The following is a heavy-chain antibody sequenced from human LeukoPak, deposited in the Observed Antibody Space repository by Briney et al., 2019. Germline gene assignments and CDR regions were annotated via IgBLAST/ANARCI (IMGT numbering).Heavy chain of an antibody. D-gene: IGHD3-22*01. CDR2: IYSGGST. CDR3: ARALPDYYYDSSGYYQYYFDY. CDR1: GVTVSSNY. Sequence: GGSLRLSCAASGVTVSSNYMSWVRQAPGKGLEWVSVIYSGGSTYYADSVKGRFTISRDNSKNTLYLQMNSLRAEDTAVYYCARALPDYYYDSSGYYQYYFDYWGQGTLVTVSS. V-gene: IGHV3-53*01. J-gene: IGHJ4*02.